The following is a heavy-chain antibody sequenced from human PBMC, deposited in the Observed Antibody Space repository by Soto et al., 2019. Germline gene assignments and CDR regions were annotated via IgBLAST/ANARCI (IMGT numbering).Heavy chain of an antibody. CDR2: IYYSGST. J-gene: IGHJ5*02. CDR3: ARDLVECSGGSCYPQNWFDP. V-gene: IGHV4-59*01. D-gene: IGHD2-15*01. CDR1: GGSISSYY. Sequence: QVQLQESGPGLVKPSETLSLTCTVSGGSISSYYWSWIRQPPGKGLEWIGYIYYSGSTNYNPSLKSRVTISVDTSKNQFSLKLSSVTAADTAVYYCARDLVECSGGSCYPQNWFDPWGQGTLVTVSS.